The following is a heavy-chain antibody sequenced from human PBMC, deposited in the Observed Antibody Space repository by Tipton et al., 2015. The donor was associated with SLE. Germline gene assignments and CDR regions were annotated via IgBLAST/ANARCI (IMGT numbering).Heavy chain of an antibody. J-gene: IGHJ4*02. CDR3: ARDLCGYSSAGGD. D-gene: IGHD6-25*01. CDR2: IYSGGST. Sequence: SLRLSCAASGFTVSSNYMSWVRQAPGKGLEWVSVIYSGGSTYYPDSVKGRLTISRHNSKTTLYLQRNSLRAEDTAVYYCARDLCGYSSAGGDWGQGTLVTVSS. CDR1: GFTVSSNY. V-gene: IGHV3-53*01.